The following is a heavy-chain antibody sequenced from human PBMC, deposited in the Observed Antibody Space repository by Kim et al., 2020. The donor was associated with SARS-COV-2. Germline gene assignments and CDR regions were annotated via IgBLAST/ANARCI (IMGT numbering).Heavy chain of an antibody. J-gene: IGHJ6*02. Sequence: GSLRLSCVASGFTFSSDALSWVRQATGKGLEWVSAIRGSGGSTYYAASAKGRFTISIDNSKHTLYLQMNSLRSEDTAVYYCAKAIIVQVLYYYGMDVWGQGATGTFSS. CDR1: GFTFSSDA. V-gene: IGHV3-23*01. D-gene: IGHD2-21*01. CDR3: AKAIIVQVLYYYGMDV. CDR2: IRGSGGST.